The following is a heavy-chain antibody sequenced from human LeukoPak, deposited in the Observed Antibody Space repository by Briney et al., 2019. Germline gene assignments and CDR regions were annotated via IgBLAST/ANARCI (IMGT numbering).Heavy chain of an antibody. CDR1: GDSFTNYW. V-gene: IGHV5-51*01. J-gene: IGHJ4*02. D-gene: IGHD2-21*02. CDR2: IYPGDPDT. Sequence: GESLKISCKGSGDSFTNYWIAWVRQMPGKGLEWMGIIYPGDPDTRYSPSFQGQVTISADKSISTAYLQWGSLKASDTAMYYCARRSGGDSSRKFDYWGQGSLVTVSS. CDR3: ARRSGGDSSRKFDY.